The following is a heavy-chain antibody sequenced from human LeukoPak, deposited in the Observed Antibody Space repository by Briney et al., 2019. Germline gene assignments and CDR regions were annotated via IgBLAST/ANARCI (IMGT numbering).Heavy chain of an antibody. Sequence: KPSETLSLTCTVSGGSIGSYYWSWIRQPPGKGLEWIGYIYDSGSTNYNPSLKSRVTISVDTSKNQFSLKLSSVTAADTAVYYCAREYVDYYDSSGCQTFDYWGQGTLVTVSS. CDR2: IYDSGST. J-gene: IGHJ4*02. CDR3: AREYVDYYDSSGCQTFDY. V-gene: IGHV4-59*12. D-gene: IGHD3-22*01. CDR1: GGSIGSYY.